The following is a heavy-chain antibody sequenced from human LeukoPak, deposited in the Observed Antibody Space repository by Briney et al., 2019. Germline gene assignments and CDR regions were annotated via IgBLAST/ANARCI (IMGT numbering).Heavy chain of an antibody. CDR3: ARGPALHSKWVGGRWFDP. CDR1: GYTFTSYD. Sequence: ASVKVSCKASGYTFTSYDIHWVRQAAGHGLEWMGWMNPNSGHAGHAQKFEARVTMTRDTSMSTAYMELSGLTSEDTAIYYCARGPALHSKWVGGRWFDPWGQGTLVTVAS. CDR2: MNPNSGHA. V-gene: IGHV1-8*01. J-gene: IGHJ5*02. D-gene: IGHD6-19*01.